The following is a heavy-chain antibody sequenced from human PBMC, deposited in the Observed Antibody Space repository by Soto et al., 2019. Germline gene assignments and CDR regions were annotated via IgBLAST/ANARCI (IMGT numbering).Heavy chain of an antibody. V-gene: IGHV3-11*01. J-gene: IGHJ5*02. Sequence: GGSLRLSCAAFGFTFSDYYMSWIRQDPGRGLEWVSYISSSGSTIDYADSVKGRFTISSDNAKNSLYLQMNSLRAEDTAVYYCARDEYDFWSGYYTFNWFDPWGQGTLVTVSS. CDR3: ARDEYDFWSGYYTFNWFDP. CDR1: GFTFSDYY. D-gene: IGHD3-3*01. CDR2: ISSSGSTI.